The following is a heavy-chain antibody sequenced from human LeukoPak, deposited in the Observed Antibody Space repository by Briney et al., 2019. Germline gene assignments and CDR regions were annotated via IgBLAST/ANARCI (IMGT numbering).Heavy chain of an antibody. CDR2: IYHTGIT. V-gene: IGHV4-59*01. CDR1: GDSIISYH. J-gene: IGHJ6*03. D-gene: IGHD4-11*01. CDR3: ARGRISKTRRAYYYYMDV. Sequence: SETLSLTCSVSGDSIISYHWSWIRQSPGKGLEWIAYIYHTGITNNNPSLESRVTISADTSKNQISLKLTSVTAADTAVYYCARGRISKTRRAYYYYMDVWGKGTTVAVSS.